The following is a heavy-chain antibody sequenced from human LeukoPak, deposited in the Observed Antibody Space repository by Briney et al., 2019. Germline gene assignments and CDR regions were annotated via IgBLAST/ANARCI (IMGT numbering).Heavy chain of an antibody. J-gene: IGHJ4*02. V-gene: IGHV3-21*06. D-gene: IGHD6-13*01. CDR3: ARVADAAAFDS. CDR2: ISRNSRYI. CDR1: GFTFSTYS. Sequence: GGSLRLSCAASGFTFSTYSVNWVRQAPGKGLEWVSSISRNSRYIYYADSMRGRCTISRDNAKNSLYLQMNTLNPEDTAVYYCARVADAAAFDSWGQGTLVTVSS.